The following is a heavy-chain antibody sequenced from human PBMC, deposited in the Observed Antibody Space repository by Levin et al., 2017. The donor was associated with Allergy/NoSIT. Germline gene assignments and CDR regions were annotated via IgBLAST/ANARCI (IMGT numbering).Heavy chain of an antibody. V-gene: IGHV3-30*18. D-gene: IGHD1-26*01. Sequence: GGSLRLSCAASGFTFSSYGMHWVRQAPGRGLEWLAVVSYHGINKNYADSVKGRFTISRDNSKNTLYLQMNSLRAEDTTVYYCAKDGPIVGATGGTFFDYWGQGALVTVSS. CDR2: VSYHGINK. CDR1: GFTFSSYG. CDR3: AKDGPIVGATGGTFFDY. J-gene: IGHJ4*02.